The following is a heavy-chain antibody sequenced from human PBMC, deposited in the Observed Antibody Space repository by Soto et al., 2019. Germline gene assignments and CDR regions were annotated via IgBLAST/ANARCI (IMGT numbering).Heavy chain of an antibody. CDR1: GDSFNDYY. V-gene: IGHV1-2*04. J-gene: IGHJ6*03. CDR3: ARESGGATATLDYYYFYMDV. D-gene: IGHD5-12*01. Sequence: QVQLVQSGAEVRKPGASVPFSCRSSGDSFNDYYIHWVRKAPGQGFEWMGWINPNGGVTKYAQKFQGWVSMTRDTSIRTVYMQLSRLRSDDTAVYYCARESGGATATLDYYYFYMDVWGTGTTVTVSS. CDR2: INPNGGVT.